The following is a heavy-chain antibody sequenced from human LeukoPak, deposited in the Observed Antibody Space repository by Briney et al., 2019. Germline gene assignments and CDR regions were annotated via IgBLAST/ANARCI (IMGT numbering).Heavy chain of an antibody. CDR3: ARSQSEDIVVVPAPGGWFDP. Sequence: SETLSLTCAVYGGSFSGYYWSWIRQPPGKGLEWIGEINHSGSTNYNPSLKSRVTISVDRSKNQFSLKLSSVTAADTAVYYCARSQSEDIVVVPAPGGWFDPWGQGTLVTVSS. V-gene: IGHV4-34*01. J-gene: IGHJ5*02. CDR1: GGSFSGYY. D-gene: IGHD2-2*01. CDR2: INHSGST.